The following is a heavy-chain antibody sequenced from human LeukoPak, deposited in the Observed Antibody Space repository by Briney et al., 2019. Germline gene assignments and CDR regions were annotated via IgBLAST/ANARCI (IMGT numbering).Heavy chain of an antibody. CDR1: GGSISSYY. D-gene: IGHD6-6*01. V-gene: IGHV4-59*08. CDR3: ASLLTVSSSGRDY. Sequence: SETLSLTCAVSGGSISSYYWSWIRQPPGKGREYIGYVYHTGSTNYNPSLKSRVTISLDTSENQFSLKLTSVTAADTAVYYCASLLTVSSSGRDYWGQGTLVTVSS. CDR2: VYHTGST. J-gene: IGHJ4*02.